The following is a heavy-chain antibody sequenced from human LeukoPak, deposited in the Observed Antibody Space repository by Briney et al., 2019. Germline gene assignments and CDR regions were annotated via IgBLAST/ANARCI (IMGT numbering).Heavy chain of an antibody. Sequence: GGSLRLSCAASGFNFSSYSMNWVRQAPGKGLEWVSSISSSSSFRYYADSVKGRFTISRDNAKNSLYLQMNSLRAEDTAVYYCARAQYYDFWSGYYSSYWGQGTLVTVSS. CDR3: ARAQYYDFWSGYYSSY. D-gene: IGHD3-3*01. J-gene: IGHJ4*02. V-gene: IGHV3-21*01. CDR2: ISSSSSFR. CDR1: GFNFSSYS.